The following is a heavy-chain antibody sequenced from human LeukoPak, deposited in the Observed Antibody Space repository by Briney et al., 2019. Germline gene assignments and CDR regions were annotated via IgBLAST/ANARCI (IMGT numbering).Heavy chain of an antibody. CDR3: ASCGYSYVPEAFDI. CDR1: GFTFSSYS. J-gene: IGHJ3*02. V-gene: IGHV3-21*04. Sequence: PGGSLRLSCAASGFTFSSYSMNWVRQAPGKGLEWVSSISSSSSYIYYADSVKGRFTISRDNAKNSLYLQMNSLRAEDTAVYYCASCGYSYVPEAFDIWGQGTMVTVSS. D-gene: IGHD5-18*01. CDR2: ISSSSSYI.